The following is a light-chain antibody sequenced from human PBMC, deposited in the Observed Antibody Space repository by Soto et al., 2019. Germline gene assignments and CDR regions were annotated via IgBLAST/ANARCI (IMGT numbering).Light chain of an antibody. Sequence: EIVLTQSPATLSLSPGERATLSCRASQSVSSYLAWYKKKPGQAPRLLIYDASNRTTGIPARFSGSGSGTDFTLTFSSLEPEDFAVYYCQQRSNWPWTFGQGTKVDIK. J-gene: IGKJ1*01. CDR1: QSVSSY. CDR2: DAS. CDR3: QQRSNWPWT. V-gene: IGKV3-11*01.